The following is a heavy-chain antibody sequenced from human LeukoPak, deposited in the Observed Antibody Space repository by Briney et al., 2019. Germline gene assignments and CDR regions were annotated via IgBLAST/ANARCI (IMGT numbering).Heavy chain of an antibody. V-gene: IGHV1-2*02. D-gene: IGHD3-10*01. CDR2: INPNSGGT. J-gene: IGHJ4*02. Sequence: ASVKVSCKASGYTFTGYYMHWVRQAPGQGLEWMGWINPNSGGTNYAQKFQGRVTMTRDTSISTAYMEPSRLRSDDTAVYYCARDLDYYGSGNHIDYWGQGTLVTVSS. CDR3: ARDLDYYGSGNHIDY. CDR1: GYTFTGYY.